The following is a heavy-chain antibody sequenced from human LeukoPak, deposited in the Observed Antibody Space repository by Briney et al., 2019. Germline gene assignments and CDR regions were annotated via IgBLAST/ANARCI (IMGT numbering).Heavy chain of an antibody. V-gene: IGHV3-48*03. J-gene: IGHJ4*02. Sequence: PGGSLRLSCAASGFTFSSYEMNWVRQAPGKGLEWVSYISSSGSTIYYADSVKGRFTISRDNAKNSLYLQMNSLRAEDTAVYYCARVLHKRNYDGTDYYGFWGQGTLVTVSS. D-gene: IGHD3-22*01. CDR2: ISSSGSTI. CDR1: GFTFSSYE. CDR3: ARVLHKRNYDGTDYYGF.